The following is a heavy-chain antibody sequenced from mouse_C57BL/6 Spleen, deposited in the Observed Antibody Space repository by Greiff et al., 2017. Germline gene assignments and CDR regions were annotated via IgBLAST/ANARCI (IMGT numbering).Heavy chain of an antibody. D-gene: IGHD2-4*01. CDR3: ARRGLRLYYFDY. J-gene: IGHJ2*01. Sequence: QVQLQQPGAELVKPGASVKMSCKASGYTFTSYWITWVKQRPGQGLEWIGDIYPGSSSTNYNEKFKSKATLTVDTSSSTAYMQLSSLTSEDSAVYYCARRGLRLYYFDYWGQGTTLTVSS. CDR2: IYPGSSST. CDR1: GYTFTSYW. V-gene: IGHV1-55*01.